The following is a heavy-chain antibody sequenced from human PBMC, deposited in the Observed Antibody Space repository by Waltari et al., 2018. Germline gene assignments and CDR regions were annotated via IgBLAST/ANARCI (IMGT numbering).Heavy chain of an antibody. CDR1: RFTFSPSG. V-gene: IGHV3-33*05. Sequence: QVRLVESGGGVVQPGRSLRLRCATSRFTFSPSGMHWVRQAPGRGLEWVAVKLYDGVSRSHADSLKGLFTISRDNSKTTLYLEMNSLGAEDRAVYYCARVPNTSLHCMDVWGQGTTVTVSS. CDR2: KLYDGVSR. J-gene: IGHJ6*02. D-gene: IGHD7-27*01. CDR3: ARVPNTSLHCMDV.